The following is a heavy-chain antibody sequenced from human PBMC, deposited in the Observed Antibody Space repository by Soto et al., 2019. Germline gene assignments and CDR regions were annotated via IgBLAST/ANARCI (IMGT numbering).Heavy chain of an antibody. CDR3: ARVERGTATTVVDAFDI. CDR1: GGFVSSGSYY. D-gene: IGHD1-1*01. CDR2: MSHSGGT. Sequence: QVQLQQWGAGLLKPSETLSLTCAVYGGFVSSGSYYWSWIRPPPGKGLEWIGEMSHSGGTHFNPSLKGRVSISVDTPKDQFALKMSSVTAADTALYYCARVERGTATTVVDAFDIWGPAKMVTVSS. J-gene: IGHJ3*02. V-gene: IGHV4-34*01.